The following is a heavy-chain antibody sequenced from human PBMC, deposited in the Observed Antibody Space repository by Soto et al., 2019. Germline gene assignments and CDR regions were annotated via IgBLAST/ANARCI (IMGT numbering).Heavy chain of an antibody. V-gene: IGHV1-69*02. CDR3: AIIYSGSRTVDY. CDR1: GGTFRSYT. J-gene: IGHJ4*02. Sequence: QVQLVQSGAEVKKPGSSVKVSCKASGGTFRSYTISWMLQAPVQVLEWMGRIIPILGIANYAQKFQGRVTITADKSTSTAYMELSSLRSEDTAVYYRAIIYSGSRTVDYWGQGTLVTVSS. D-gene: IGHD1-26*01. CDR2: IIPILGIA.